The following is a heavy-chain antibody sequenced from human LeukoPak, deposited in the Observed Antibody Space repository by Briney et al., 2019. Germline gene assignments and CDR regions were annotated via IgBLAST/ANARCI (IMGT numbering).Heavy chain of an antibody. D-gene: IGHD2-21*01. CDR1: GYTFTSYG. Sequence: ASVKVSCKASGYTFTSYGISWVRQAPGQGLEWMGWISAYNGNTNYSQKLQGRVTMTTDTSTSTAYMELRSLRSDDTAVYYCASTYLKYDAFDIWGQGTMVTVSS. CDR2: ISAYNGNT. V-gene: IGHV1-18*01. J-gene: IGHJ3*02. CDR3: ASTYLKYDAFDI.